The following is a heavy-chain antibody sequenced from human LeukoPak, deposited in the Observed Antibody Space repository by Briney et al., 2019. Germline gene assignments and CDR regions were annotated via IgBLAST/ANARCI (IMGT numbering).Heavy chain of an antibody. Sequence: ASVKVSCKASGYTFTSFAMNWVRQAPGQGLEWMGGIIPIFGTANYAQKFQGRVTITADESTSTAYMELSSLRSEDTAVYYCASDMEPLRFLEWSQTKYYGMDVWGQGTTVTVSS. D-gene: IGHD3-3*01. CDR2: IIPIFGTA. V-gene: IGHV1-69*13. J-gene: IGHJ6*02. CDR1: GYTFTSFA. CDR3: ASDMEPLRFLEWSQTKYYGMDV.